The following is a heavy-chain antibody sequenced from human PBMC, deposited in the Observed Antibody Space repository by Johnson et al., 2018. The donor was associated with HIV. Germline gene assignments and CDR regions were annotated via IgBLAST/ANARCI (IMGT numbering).Heavy chain of an antibody. J-gene: IGHJ3*02. Sequence: VQLVESGGCLVQPGRSLRLSCAASGFTFDDYAMHWVRQAPGKGLEWVSGISWNSGSIGYADSVKGRFTISRDNAKNSLYLQMNSLRAEDTALYYCAAIGGIGSSWSAAFDIWGQGTMVTVSS. D-gene: IGHD6-13*01. CDR3: AAIGGIGSSWSAAFDI. V-gene: IGHV3-9*01. CDR2: ISWNSGSI. CDR1: GFTFDDYA.